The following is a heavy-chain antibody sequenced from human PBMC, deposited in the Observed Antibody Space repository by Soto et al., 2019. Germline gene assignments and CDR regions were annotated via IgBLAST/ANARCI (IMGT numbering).Heavy chain of an antibody. CDR2: ISAYNGNT. J-gene: IGHJ6*02. V-gene: IGHV1-18*01. CDR1: GYTFTSYG. CDR3: ARDYYDSSGYYPRGGLVGMDV. D-gene: IGHD3-22*01. Sequence: QVQLVQSGAEVKKPGASVKVSCKASGYTFTSYGISWVRQAPGQGLEWMGWISAYNGNTNYAQQLQGRVTMTTDTSTSTAYMELRSMGSDDTAVYYCARDYYDSSGYYPRGGLVGMDVWGQGTTVTVSS.